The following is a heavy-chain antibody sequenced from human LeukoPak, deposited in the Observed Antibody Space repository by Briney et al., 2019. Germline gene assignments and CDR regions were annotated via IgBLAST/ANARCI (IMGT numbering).Heavy chain of an antibody. J-gene: IGHJ4*02. CDR2: TRNKVNSSST. CDR1: GFTFSVHY. CDR3: TRVLGYSYGPIDY. D-gene: IGHD5-18*01. Sequence: GGSLRLSCAASGFTFSVHYMGWVRQAPGEGLEWVCRTRNKVNSSSTQYAASVKGRFTISRDDSKNSLYLQMNSLETEDTAVYYCTRVLGYSYGPIDYWGQGTLVTVSS. V-gene: IGHV3-72*01.